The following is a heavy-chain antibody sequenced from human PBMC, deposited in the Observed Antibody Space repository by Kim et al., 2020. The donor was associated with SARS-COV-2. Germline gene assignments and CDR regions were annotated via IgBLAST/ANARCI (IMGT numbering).Heavy chain of an antibody. D-gene: IGHD1-26*01. J-gene: IGHJ6*02. Sequence: WGSLRLSCAASGFTFSSYSMNWVRQAPGKGLEWVSYISSSSSTIYYADSVKGRFTISRDNAKNSLYLQMNSLRDEDTAVYYCARDRSGSYPYYYYGMDVWGQGTTVTVSS. CDR3: ARDRSGSYPYYYYGMDV. CDR2: ISSSSSTI. CDR1: GFTFSSYS. V-gene: IGHV3-48*02.